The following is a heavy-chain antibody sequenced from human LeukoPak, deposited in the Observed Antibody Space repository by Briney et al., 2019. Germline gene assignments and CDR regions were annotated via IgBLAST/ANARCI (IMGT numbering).Heavy chain of an antibody. CDR2: INPNSGGT. Sequence: AASVKVSCKASGYTFTGYYMHWVRQAPGQGLEWMGWINPNSGGTNYAQKFQGRVTMTRDTSISTAYMELSRLRSDDTAVYHCARVLGSSWYFSFDYWGQGTLVTVSS. CDR3: ARVLGSSWYFSFDY. CDR1: GYTFTGYY. V-gene: IGHV1-2*02. D-gene: IGHD6-13*01. J-gene: IGHJ4*02.